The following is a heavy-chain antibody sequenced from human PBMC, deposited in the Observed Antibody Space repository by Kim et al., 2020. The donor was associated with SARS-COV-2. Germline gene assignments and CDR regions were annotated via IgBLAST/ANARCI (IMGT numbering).Heavy chain of an antibody. J-gene: IGHJ4*02. V-gene: IGHV3-66*01. Sequence: YADSVKGRFTISRDNSKNTLYLQMNSLRAEDTAVYYCARGRFLEWLLLDYWGQGTLVTVSS. D-gene: IGHD3-3*01. CDR3: ARGRFLEWLLLDY.